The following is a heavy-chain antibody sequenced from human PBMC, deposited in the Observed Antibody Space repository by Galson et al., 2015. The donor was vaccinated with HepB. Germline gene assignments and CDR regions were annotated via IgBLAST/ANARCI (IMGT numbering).Heavy chain of an antibody. Sequence: SVKVSCKASGYTLTSYAMNWVRQAPGQGLEWMGWINTNTGNPTYAQGFTGRFVFSLDTSVSTAYLQISSLKAEDTAVYYCARVAYQLLFGSEFDYWGQGTLVTVSS. CDR2: INTNTGNP. V-gene: IGHV7-4-1*02. J-gene: IGHJ4*02. CDR3: ARVAYQLLFGSEFDY. CDR1: GYTLTSYA. D-gene: IGHD2-2*01.